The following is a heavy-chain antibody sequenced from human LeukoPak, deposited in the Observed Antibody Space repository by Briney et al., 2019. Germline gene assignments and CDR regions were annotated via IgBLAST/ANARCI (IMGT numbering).Heavy chain of an antibody. V-gene: IGHV3-53*01. CDR3: ARAAYDSNGYTANHDY. D-gene: IGHD3-22*01. J-gene: IGHJ4*02. Sequence: GGSLRLSCAASGFSVSSCYMSWVRQAPGKGLEWVSVLYSDGSTYYADSVKGRFTISRDNSKNTLHLQMNNLRAEDTAVYYCARAAYDSNGYTANHDYWGQGTLVTVSS. CDR1: GFSVSSCY. CDR2: LYSDGST.